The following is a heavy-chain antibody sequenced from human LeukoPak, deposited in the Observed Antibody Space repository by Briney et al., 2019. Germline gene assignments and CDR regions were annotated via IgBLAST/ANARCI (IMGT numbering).Heavy chain of an antibody. V-gene: IGHV4-34*01. Sequence: SETLSLTCAVYGAALSEYYWRWIRQSPGKGLEWIGEVAHKGPTVYSPTLNRKYNPSFRSRVPMSVDPSKNQFSLKLTSVTVADTATYYCVRQGTNSGYYLLDYWGQGHLVIVSS. D-gene: IGHD3-22*01. CDR2: VAHKGPTVYSPTLNR. CDR1: GAALSEYY. J-gene: IGHJ4*02. CDR3: VRQGTNSGYYLLDY.